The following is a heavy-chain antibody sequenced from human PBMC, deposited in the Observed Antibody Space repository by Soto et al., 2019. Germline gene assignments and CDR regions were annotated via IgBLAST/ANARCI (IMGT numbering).Heavy chain of an antibody. CDR3: ARVEMATISYYGMDV. D-gene: IGHD5-12*01. Sequence: SVKVSCKASGGTFSSYSISWVRQAPGQGLEWMGGIIPIFGTANYAQKFQGRVTITADESTSTAYMELSSLRSEDTAVYYCARVEMATISYYGMDVWGQGTTVTVSS. J-gene: IGHJ6*02. CDR2: IIPIFGTA. CDR1: GGTFSSYS. V-gene: IGHV1-69*13.